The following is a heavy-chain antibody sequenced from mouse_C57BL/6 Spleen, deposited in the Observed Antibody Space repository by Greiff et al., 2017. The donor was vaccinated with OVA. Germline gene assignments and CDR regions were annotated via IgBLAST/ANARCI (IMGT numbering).Heavy chain of an antibody. J-gene: IGHJ4*01. CDR2: IDPEDGET. CDR3: ARDDSSGYDPYAMDY. D-gene: IGHD3-2*02. Sequence: EVQLQHSGAELVKPGASVKLSCTASGFNIKDYYMHWVKQRTEQGLEWIGRIDPEDGETKYAPKFQGKATITADTSPNTAYLQLSSLTSEDTAVYYCARDDSSGYDPYAMDYWGQGTSVTVSS. V-gene: IGHV14-2*01. CDR1: GFNIKDYY.